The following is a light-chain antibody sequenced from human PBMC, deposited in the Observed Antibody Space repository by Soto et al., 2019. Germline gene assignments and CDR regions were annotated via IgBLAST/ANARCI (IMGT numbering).Light chain of an antibody. CDR1: QSLLYSSTNKNY. V-gene: IGKV4-1*01. CDR2: WAT. Sequence: DIVMTQSPDFLGVSLGERATINCKSSQSLLYSSTNKNYLVWYQQKPGQPPKVLIHWATTRESGVPDRFSGSGSGTDFTLTISSLHPEDVAPYYCQQYYSTPPTFGQGTRLEIK. J-gene: IGKJ5*01. CDR3: QQYYSTPPT.